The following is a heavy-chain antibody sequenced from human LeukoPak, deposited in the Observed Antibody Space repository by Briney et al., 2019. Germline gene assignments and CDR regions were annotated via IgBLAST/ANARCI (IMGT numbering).Heavy chain of an antibody. CDR3: AKVRTDYSNYDAFDI. J-gene: IGHJ3*02. CDR2: ISASGSNT. D-gene: IGHD4-11*01. Sequence: EGSLRLSCAASGFTFNNYAMSWVRQAPGKGLEWVSSISASGSNTYYADSVRGRFTISRDNSKNTLSLEMNSLRAEDTAVYYCAKVRTDYSNYDAFDIWGQGTMVTVSS. V-gene: IGHV3-23*01. CDR1: GFTFNNYA.